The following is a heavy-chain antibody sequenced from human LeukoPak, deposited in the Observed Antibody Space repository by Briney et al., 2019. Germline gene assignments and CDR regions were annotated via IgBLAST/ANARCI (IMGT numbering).Heavy chain of an antibody. J-gene: IGHJ3*02. V-gene: IGHV4-39*01. CDR1: GDSISSSRSY. Sequence: SETLSLTCTVSGDSISSSRSYWGWIRQPPGKGLEWIGSIYYSGSTYYNTSLKSRVTISVDTSKNQFSLNLNSVTAADTAVYYCARVRIGYDILTGYYNVLGTDAFDTWGQGTMVTVSS. D-gene: IGHD3-9*01. CDR3: ARVRIGYDILTGYYNVLGTDAFDT. CDR2: IYYSGST.